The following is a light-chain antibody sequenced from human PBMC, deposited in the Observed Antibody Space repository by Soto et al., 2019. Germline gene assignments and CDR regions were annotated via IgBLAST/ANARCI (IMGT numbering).Light chain of an antibody. V-gene: IGLV2-14*01. J-gene: IGLJ1*01. CDR3: SSYTSSSTSGYV. Sequence: QSALTQPASVSGSPGQSITISCTGTSSDVGGYNYVSWYQQHPGKAPKLMIYDVSNRPSGVSNRFSGSKSGNTASLTISGLQAEDEADYYCSSYTSSSTSGYVFGTGTKLIVL. CDR1: SSDVGGYNY. CDR2: DVS.